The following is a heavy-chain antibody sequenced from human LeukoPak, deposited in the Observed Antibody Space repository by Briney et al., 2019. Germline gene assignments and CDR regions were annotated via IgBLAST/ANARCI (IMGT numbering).Heavy chain of an antibody. CDR3: SRDFKAFRSSPDS. D-gene: IGHD6-13*01. J-gene: IGHJ4*02. Sequence: GGSLRLSCTVSGFTFGDYAMSWFRQAPGKGLEWVGVIRSKVYGGTTEYAASVKDRFTISRDDSKSIAYLQMNSLKTEDTAIYYCSRDFKAFRSSPDSWGQGALITVSS. CDR2: IRSKVYGGTT. CDR1: GFTFGDYA. V-gene: IGHV3-49*03.